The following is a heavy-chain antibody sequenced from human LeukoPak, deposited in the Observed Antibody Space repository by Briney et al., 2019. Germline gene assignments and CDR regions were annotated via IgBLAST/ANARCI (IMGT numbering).Heavy chain of an antibody. CDR1: GYTFTSYD. CDR2: INPSGGST. Sequence: GASVKVSCKASGYTFTSYDINWVRQAPGQGLEWMGIINPSGGSTSYAQKFQGRVTMTRDTSTSTVYMELSSLRSEDTAVYYCARANFMIENAFDIWGQGTMVTVSS. CDR3: ARANFMIENAFDI. V-gene: IGHV1-46*01. J-gene: IGHJ3*02. D-gene: IGHD3-16*01.